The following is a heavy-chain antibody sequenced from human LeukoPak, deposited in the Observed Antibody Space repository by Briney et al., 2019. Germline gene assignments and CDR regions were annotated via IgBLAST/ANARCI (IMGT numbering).Heavy chain of an antibody. Sequence: GGSLRLSCAASGFTFSSYSMNWVRQAPGKGLEWVSSISSSSSYIYYADSVKGRFTISRDNAKNSLYLQMNSLRAEDTAVYYCARGLGDYNTDWFPVSGYRGQGTPVTVSS. CDR3: ARGLGDYNTDWFPVSGY. J-gene: IGHJ4*02. V-gene: IGHV3-21*01. CDR2: ISSSSSYI. D-gene: IGHD3-9*01. CDR1: GFTFSSYS.